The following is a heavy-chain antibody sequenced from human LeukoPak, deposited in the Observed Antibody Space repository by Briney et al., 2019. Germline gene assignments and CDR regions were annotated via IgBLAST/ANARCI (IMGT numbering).Heavy chain of an antibody. D-gene: IGHD3-10*01. CDR2: VDPNSGDT. CDR1: GFTFTDYY. V-gene: IGHV1-2*02. J-gene: IGHJ4*02. Sequence: ASVKVSCKASGFTFTDYYIHWVRQAPGQGLQWMGWVDPNSGDTNYAQNFRGRVTMTRDTSITTSYMELSRLRSDDTAVYYCVRWKDYYGSGNRYFDYWGQGTLVTVSS. CDR3: VRWKDYYGSGNRYFDY.